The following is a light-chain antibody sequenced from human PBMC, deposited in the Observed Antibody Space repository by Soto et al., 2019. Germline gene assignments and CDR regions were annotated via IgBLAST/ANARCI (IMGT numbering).Light chain of an antibody. J-gene: IGKJ3*01. CDR2: AAS. Sequence: DIQMTQSPSSLSASVGDRVTITCRASQSISSYLNWYQQKPGKAPKLLIYAASSLQSGVPSRLSGSGSGTDFTLTISSLQPEDFATYYCQQSYSTQCTFGPGTKVDIK. CDR1: QSISSY. V-gene: IGKV1-39*01. CDR3: QQSYSTQCT.